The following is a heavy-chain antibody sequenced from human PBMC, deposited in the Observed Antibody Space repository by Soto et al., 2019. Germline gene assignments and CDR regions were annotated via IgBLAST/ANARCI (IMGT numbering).Heavy chain of an antibody. V-gene: IGHV3-21*01. Sequence: SLRLSCAASGFTFSSYSMNWVRQAPGKGLEWVSSISSSSSYIYYADSVKGRFTISRDNAKNSLYLQMNSLRAEDTAVYYCARSPYDYWGFDYWGQGTLVTVSS. D-gene: IGHD3-3*01. CDR3: ARSPYDYWGFDY. CDR1: GFTFSSYS. J-gene: IGHJ4*02. CDR2: ISSSSSYI.